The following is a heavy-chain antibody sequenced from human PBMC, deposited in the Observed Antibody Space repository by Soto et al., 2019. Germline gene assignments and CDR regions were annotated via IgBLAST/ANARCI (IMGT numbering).Heavy chain of an antibody. J-gene: IGHJ4*02. D-gene: IGHD3-22*01. Sequence: GSLRLSCAASGLTFSSYWMSWVRQATGKGLEWVANIKQDGSQKYYVDSVKGRFTISRDNAKNSLYLQMNSLRVEDTAVYYCASAYYYDSSGYSPGGYWGQGTLVTVSS. CDR1: GLTFSSYW. CDR3: ASAYYYDSSGYSPGGY. V-gene: IGHV3-7*01. CDR2: IKQDGSQK.